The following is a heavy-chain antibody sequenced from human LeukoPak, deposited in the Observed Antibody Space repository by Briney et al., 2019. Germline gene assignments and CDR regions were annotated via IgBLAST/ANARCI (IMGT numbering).Heavy chain of an antibody. CDR3: ARGGGGATPFDY. CDR2: IYYSGST. Sequence: PSQTLSLTCTVSGGSISSGDYYWSWIRQPPGKGLEWIGYIYYSGSTYYNPSLKSRVTISVDTSKNQFSLKLSSVAAADTAVYYCARGGGGATPFDYWGQGTLVIVSS. CDR1: GGSISSGDYY. J-gene: IGHJ4*02. D-gene: IGHD1-26*01. V-gene: IGHV4-30-4*08.